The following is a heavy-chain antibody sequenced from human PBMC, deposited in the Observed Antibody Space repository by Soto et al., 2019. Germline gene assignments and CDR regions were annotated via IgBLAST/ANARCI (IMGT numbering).Heavy chain of an antibody. J-gene: IGHJ4*02. CDR3: ARARGGYYDY. D-gene: IGHD3-22*01. V-gene: IGHV4-39*02. CDR2: IYYSGST. CDR1: GDSISSSTYF. Sequence: SETLSLTCTVSGDSISSSTYFWGWVRQPPGKGLEWIGTIYYSGSTNYNPSLKSRVTISVDTSKNHFSLKLSSVTAADTAVYYCARARGGYYDYWGQGTLVTVS.